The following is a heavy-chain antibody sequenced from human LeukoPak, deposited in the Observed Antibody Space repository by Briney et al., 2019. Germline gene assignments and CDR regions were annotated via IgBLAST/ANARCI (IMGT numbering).Heavy chain of an antibody. CDR3: ARGRDDDVWGSYPTCFDY. CDR1: GGSISSGTYY. CDR2: IYNSGST. D-gene: IGHD3-16*02. V-gene: IGHV4-61*02. J-gene: IGHJ4*02. Sequence: SQTLSLTCTVSGGSISSGTYYWSWIRQPAGKGLEWIGRIYNSGSTSYNPSLKSRVTISIDTSKNQFSLKLSSVTAAETAVYYCARGRDDDVWGSYPTCFDYWGQGTLVTVSS.